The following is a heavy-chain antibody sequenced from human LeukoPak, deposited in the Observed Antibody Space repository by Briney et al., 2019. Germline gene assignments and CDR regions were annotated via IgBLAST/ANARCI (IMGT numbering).Heavy chain of an antibody. CDR3: ARAWLGSVSYSAH. CDR2: MNPNSGNT. CDR1: GYTFSAFY. Sequence: GASVKVSCKTSGYTFSAFYIHWVRQATGQGLEWMGWMNPNSGNTGYAQKFQGRVTMTRNTSITTAYMELSSLRSEDTAVYYCARAWLGSVSYSAHWGQGTLVTVSS. V-gene: IGHV1-8*02. D-gene: IGHD3-10*01. J-gene: IGHJ4*02.